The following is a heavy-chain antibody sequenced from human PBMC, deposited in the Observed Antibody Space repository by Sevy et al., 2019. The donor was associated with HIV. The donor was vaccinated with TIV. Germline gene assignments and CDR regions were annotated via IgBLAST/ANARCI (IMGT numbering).Heavy chain of an antibody. CDR3: ARGLYAYRRENYYYYGMDV. CDR1: GGSISSYY. V-gene: IGHV4-4*07. J-gene: IGHJ6*02. Sequence: SETLSLTCTVSGGSISSYYWSWIRQPAGKGLEWIGRIYTSGSTNYNPSLKSRVTMSVDTSKNQFSLKLSSVTTADTAVYYCARGLYAYRRENYYYYGMDVWGQGTTVTVSS. CDR2: IYTSGST. D-gene: IGHD2-2*01.